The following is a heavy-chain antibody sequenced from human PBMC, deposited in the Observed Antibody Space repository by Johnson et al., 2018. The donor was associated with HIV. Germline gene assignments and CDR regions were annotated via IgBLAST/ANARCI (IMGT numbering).Heavy chain of an antibody. CDR2: ISYDGSNK. CDR1: GFTFSSYG. CDR3: ARERYGSQAIDAFDI. D-gene: IGHD2-15*01. Sequence: QMQLVESGGGVVQPGRSLRLSCAASGFTFSSYGMHWVRQAPGKGLEWVAVISYDGSNKYYADSVKGRFTISRDNSKNTLYLQMNSLRAEDMAVYYCARERYGSQAIDAFDIWGQGTMVTVSS. V-gene: IGHV3-30-3*01. J-gene: IGHJ3*02.